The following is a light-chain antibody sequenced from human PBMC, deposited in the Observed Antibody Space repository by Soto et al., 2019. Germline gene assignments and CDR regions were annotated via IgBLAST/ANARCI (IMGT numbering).Light chain of an antibody. CDR2: DAS. CDR3: QQYDNLPPYT. J-gene: IGKJ2*01. V-gene: IGKV1-33*01. Sequence: DIQMTQSPSSLSASVGDRVTITCQASQDISNYLNWYQQKPGKASKLLIYDASNLEIGVPSRFSGSGSGTDFTFTISSLQPEDIATYYCQQYDNLPPYTFGQGTKLEIK. CDR1: QDISNY.